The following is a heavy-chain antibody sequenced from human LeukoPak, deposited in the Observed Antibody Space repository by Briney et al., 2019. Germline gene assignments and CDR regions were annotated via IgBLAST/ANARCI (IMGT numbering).Heavy chain of an antibody. J-gene: IGHJ4*02. D-gene: IGHD3-16*01. CDR1: GFTFSNAW. CDR2: IKSKTDGGTT. CDR3: TTGLEVMTGVDFDY. Sequence: GGSLRLSCAASGFTFSNAWMSWVRQAPGKGLEWVGRIKSKTDGGTTDYAAPVKGRFTISRDDSKNTLYLQMNSLKTEDTAVYYCTTGLEVMTGVDFDYWGQGTLVTVSS. V-gene: IGHV3-15*01.